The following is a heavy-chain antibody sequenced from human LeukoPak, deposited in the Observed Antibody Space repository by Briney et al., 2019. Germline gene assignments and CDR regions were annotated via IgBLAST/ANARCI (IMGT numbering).Heavy chain of an antibody. CDR3: ARGDLWLGH. CDR2: IKSDGSEE. D-gene: IGHD3-10*01. V-gene: IGHV3-7*01. Sequence: GGSLRLSCATSGFIFSSYWMCWVRQAPGKGLEWVANIKSDGSEEYYGDSVKGRFTISRDNVKNSLYLQMNSLRVEDTAVYYCARGDLWLGHWGQGSLVTVSS. CDR1: GFIFSSYW. J-gene: IGHJ4*02.